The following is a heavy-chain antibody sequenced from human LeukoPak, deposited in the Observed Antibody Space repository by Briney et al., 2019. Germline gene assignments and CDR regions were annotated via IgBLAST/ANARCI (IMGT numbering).Heavy chain of an antibody. CDR1: GGSISSYY. D-gene: IGHD1-1*01. CDR2: IYYSGST. CDR3: AGDSDATGTFDY. V-gene: IGHV4-59*01. Sequence: SETLSLTCTVSGGSISSYYWSWIRQPPGKGLEWIGYIYYSGSTNYNPSLQSRVTISVDTSKNQFSLKLSSVTAADTAVYYCAGDSDATGTFDYWGQGTLVTVSS. J-gene: IGHJ4*02.